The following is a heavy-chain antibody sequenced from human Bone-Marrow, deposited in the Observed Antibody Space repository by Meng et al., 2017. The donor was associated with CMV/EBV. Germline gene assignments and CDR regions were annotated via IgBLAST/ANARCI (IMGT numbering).Heavy chain of an antibody. D-gene: IGHD1-26*01. CDR3: ARGNRWELNDGNWFDP. Sequence: SVKVSCKASGGTFSSYTISWVRQAPGQGLEWMGRIIPILGIANYAQKFQGRVTITADKSTSTAYMELSSLRSEDTAVYYCARGNRWELNDGNWFDPWGQGTLVTVSS. J-gene: IGHJ5*02. CDR2: IIPILGIA. CDR1: GGTFSSYT. V-gene: IGHV1-69*02.